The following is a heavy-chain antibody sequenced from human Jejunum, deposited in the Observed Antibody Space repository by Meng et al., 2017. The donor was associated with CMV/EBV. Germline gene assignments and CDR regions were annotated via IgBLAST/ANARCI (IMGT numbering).Heavy chain of an antibody. CDR1: CGSSSSRDYY. V-gene: IGHV4-39*07. D-gene: IGHD6-25*01. J-gene: IGHJ4*02. CDR3: ARVTVVSQRFDY. Sequence: CGSSSSRDYYWGWVRQSPGKGLEWIGTIYYRGDTYYSPSLESRLTISVDTSKNQFSLRLRSVTAADTAVYYCARVTVVSQRFDYWGQGTLVTVSS. CDR2: IYYRGDT.